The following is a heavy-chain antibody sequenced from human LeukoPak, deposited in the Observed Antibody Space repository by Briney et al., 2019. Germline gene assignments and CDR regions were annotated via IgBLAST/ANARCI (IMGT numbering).Heavy chain of an antibody. Sequence: QPGGSLRLSCAASGFTFSSYWMSWVRQAPGKGLEWVANIKQDGSEKYYVDSVKGRFTISRDNAKNPLYLQMNSLRAEGTAVYYCASVSSDIVVVVAATPVGAFDIWGQGTMVTVSS. CDR3: ASVSSDIVVVVAATPVGAFDI. D-gene: IGHD2-15*01. J-gene: IGHJ3*02. CDR1: GFTFSSYW. V-gene: IGHV3-7*01. CDR2: IKQDGSEK.